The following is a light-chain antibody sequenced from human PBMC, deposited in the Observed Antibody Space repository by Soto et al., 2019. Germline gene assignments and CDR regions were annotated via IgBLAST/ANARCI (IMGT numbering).Light chain of an antibody. Sequence: DIRMTQSPSTLSASVGDRVTLTCRASQSINSWLAWYQQRPGKGPKLLIHKASILEGGVPSRFSGTASGTEFTLTISSLQPDDFATYYCLQYNHDPLTFGGGTKVEIK. CDR3: LQYNHDPLT. J-gene: IGKJ4*01. V-gene: IGKV1-5*03. CDR2: KAS. CDR1: QSINSW.